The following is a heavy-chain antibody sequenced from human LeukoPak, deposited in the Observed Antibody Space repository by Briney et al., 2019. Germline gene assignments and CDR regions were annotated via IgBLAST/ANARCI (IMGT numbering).Heavy chain of an antibody. J-gene: IGHJ4*02. V-gene: IGHV3-30*18. D-gene: IGHD6-13*01. CDR1: GYTFSDYG. CDR3: AKERRSSSWYFDH. CDR2: VSYDGGDK. Sequence: GGSLRLSCVASGYTFSDYGMHWGRQAPGKGLDWGAVVSYDGGDKHFADSLKGRFTISRDNSRNTLYLEMNSLRAEDTAVYYCAKERRSSSWYFDHWGQGTLVTVSS.